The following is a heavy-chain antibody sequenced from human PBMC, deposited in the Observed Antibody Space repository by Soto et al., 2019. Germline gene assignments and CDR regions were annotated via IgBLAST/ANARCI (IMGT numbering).Heavy chain of an antibody. CDR3: ARGMANYDFWSGPHLNWFDP. D-gene: IGHD3-3*01. V-gene: IGHV1-18*04. CDR1: GYSFNSYC. CDR2: ISAYNGNT. Sequence: VSVNVSCNSSGYSFNSYCICWVRQAPGQVLEWMGWISAYNGNTNYAQKLQGRVTMTTDTSTSTAYMELRSLRSDDTAVYYCARGMANYDFWSGPHLNWFDPWGQGNLVTGSA. J-gene: IGHJ5*02.